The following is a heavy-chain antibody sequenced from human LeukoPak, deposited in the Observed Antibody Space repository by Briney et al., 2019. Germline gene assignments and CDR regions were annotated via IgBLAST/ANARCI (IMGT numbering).Heavy chain of an antibody. V-gene: IGHV1-69*04. D-gene: IGHD2-2*01. CDR3: ARWAASCSSANCPYYLDY. CDR2: IIPVFAKT. J-gene: IGHJ4*02. Sequence: SVKVSCKASGDTFSSYAISWVRQAPGQGLEWMGRIIPVFAKTEYTQKFRGRVTITADKSTSTAFMELSSLTSEDTAVYYCARWAASCSSANCPYYLDYWGRGALVTVSS. CDR1: GDTFSSYA.